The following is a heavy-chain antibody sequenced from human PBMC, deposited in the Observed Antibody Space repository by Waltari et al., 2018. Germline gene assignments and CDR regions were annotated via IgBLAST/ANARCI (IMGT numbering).Heavy chain of an antibody. CDR1: GDAFNSHT. CDR3: ARDIDNSFHS. Sequence: QVQLVQSGAEGKHPGSAVWVACKASGDAFNSHTFSWVRLAPGQGLEWMGRIIPILGLTNYPQRFQGRVAITADESRSTAYMELSSLRSEDTAVYYCARDIDNSFHSWGQGTLVTVSS. CDR2: IIPILGLT. V-gene: IGHV1-69*04. D-gene: IGHD2-15*01. J-gene: IGHJ5*01.